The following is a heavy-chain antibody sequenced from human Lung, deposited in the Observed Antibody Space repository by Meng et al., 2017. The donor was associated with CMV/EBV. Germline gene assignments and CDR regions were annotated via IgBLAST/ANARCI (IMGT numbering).Heavy chain of an antibody. CDR2: IKQDGSEK. D-gene: IGHD2-2*01. V-gene: IGHV3-7*01. Sequence: GGSXRLXXAASGFTFSSYRMSWVRQAPGKGLEWVANIKQDGSEKYYVDSVKGRFTISRDNAKNSLYLQMNSLRAEDTAVYYCAGAFRMYHLPGGYWRQGTLVTVSS. J-gene: IGHJ4*02. CDR3: AGAFRMYHLPGGY. CDR1: GFTFSSYR.